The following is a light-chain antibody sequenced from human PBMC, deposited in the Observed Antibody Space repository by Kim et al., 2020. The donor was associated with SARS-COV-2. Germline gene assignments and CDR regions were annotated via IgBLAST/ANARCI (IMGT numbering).Light chain of an antibody. J-gene: IGLJ3*02. CDR3: SSYTTYTTWV. V-gene: IGLV2-14*03. Sequence: QSALTQPASVSGSPGQSITISCTGTSSDLGGYDYVSWYQQHPDKAPKLIIYDVSRRPSGVSDRFSASKSGNTASLTISGLQAEDEADYYCSSYTTYTTWVFGGGTK. CDR2: DVS. CDR1: SSDLGGYDY.